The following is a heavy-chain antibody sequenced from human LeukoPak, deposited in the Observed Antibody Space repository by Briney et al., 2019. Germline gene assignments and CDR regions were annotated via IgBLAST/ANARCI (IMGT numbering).Heavy chain of an antibody. CDR2: ISAYNGNT. CDR3: ARDFTNYSGYEQFDY. CDR1: GYTFTSYG. V-gene: IGHV1-18*04. Sequence: GASVKVSCKASGYTFTSYGISWVRQAPGQGLEWMGWISAYNGNTNYAQKLQGRVTMTTDTSTSTAYMELRSLRSDDTAVYYCARDFTNYSGYEQFDYWGQRTLVTVSS. J-gene: IGHJ4*02. D-gene: IGHD5-12*01.